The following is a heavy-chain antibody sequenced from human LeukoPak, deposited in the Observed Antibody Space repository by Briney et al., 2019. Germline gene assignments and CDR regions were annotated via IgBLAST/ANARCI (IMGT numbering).Heavy chain of an antibody. Sequence: GGSLRLSCAAPGFTFSSYAVGWVRQAPGKGLEWVSAISGSGGSTYYADSVKGRFTISRDNSKNTLYLQMNSLRAEDTAVYYCAKAVPWELLFPHWGKGTVVTVSS. CDR2: ISGSGGST. J-gene: IGHJ4*02. CDR3: AKAVPWELLFPH. V-gene: IGHV3-23*01. D-gene: IGHD1-26*01. CDR1: GFTFSSYA.